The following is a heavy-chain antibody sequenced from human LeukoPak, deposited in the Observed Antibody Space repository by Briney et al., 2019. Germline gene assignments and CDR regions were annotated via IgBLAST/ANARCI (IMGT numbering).Heavy chain of an antibody. J-gene: IGHJ6*03. CDR3: ARHIGGGIEDMDV. CDR1: GGSIGTYY. Sequence: SETLSLTCTVSGGSIGTYYWSWIRQSPGKGLELVGYIYVTGTRYNPYLQSRVTISVDRSRNQFFLKMISVTAADTAVYYCARHIGGGIEDMDVWGKGTKVIVSS. D-gene: IGHD3-16*02. CDR2: IYVTGT. V-gene: IGHV4-59*08.